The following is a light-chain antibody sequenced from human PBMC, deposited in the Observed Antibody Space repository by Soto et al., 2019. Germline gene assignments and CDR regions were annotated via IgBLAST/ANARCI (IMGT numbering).Light chain of an antibody. J-gene: IGKJ1*01. CDR2: AAS. CDR3: QQYGGSPWT. CDR1: QSVSSSY. Sequence: EIVLTQSPGTLSLSPGERATLSCRASQSVSSSYLAWYQQKPGQAPRLLIYAASRRATGIPDRLSGTGSGTDFTLTISRLEPEDFAVYYCQQYGGSPWTFGQGTKVE. V-gene: IGKV3-20*01.